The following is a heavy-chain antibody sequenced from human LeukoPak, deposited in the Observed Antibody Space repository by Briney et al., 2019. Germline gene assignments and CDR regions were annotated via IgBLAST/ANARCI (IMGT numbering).Heavy chain of an antibody. D-gene: IGHD5-18*01. CDR2: MYYTGST. CDR1: GGSISSHY. J-gene: IGHJ4*02. CDR3: ARVLPGGHSYGAADH. V-gene: IGHV4-59*11. Sequence: SETLSLTCTVSGGSISSHYWSWIRQTPGKGLESVGYMYYTGSTNYNPSLKSRVTISLDTSKSQFSLTLTSVTAADTAVYFCARVLPGGHSYGAADHWGQGTLVIVSS.